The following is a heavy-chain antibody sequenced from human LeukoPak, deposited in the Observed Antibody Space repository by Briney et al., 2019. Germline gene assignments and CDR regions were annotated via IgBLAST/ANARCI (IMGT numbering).Heavy chain of an antibody. CDR1: GFTFSSYS. Sequence: PGGSLRLSCAASGFTFSSYSMNWVRQAPGKGLEWVSSISSSSSYIYYADSVKGRFTISRDNAKNSLYLQMNSLRAEDTAVYYCARDRGGLPDAFDIWGQGTMVTVSS. D-gene: IGHD1-26*01. J-gene: IGHJ3*02. CDR3: ARDRGGLPDAFDI. V-gene: IGHV3-21*01. CDR2: ISSSSSYI.